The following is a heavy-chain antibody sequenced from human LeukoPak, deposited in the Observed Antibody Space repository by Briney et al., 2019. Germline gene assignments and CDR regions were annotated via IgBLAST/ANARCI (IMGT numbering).Heavy chain of an antibody. Sequence: PSETLSLTCTVSGGSISSYYWSWIRQPPGKGLEWIGYLYYSGSTNYNPSLSSRVTISVDTSKNQFSLKLSSVTAADTAVYYCAYGGRSQGLDYWGQGTLVTVSS. D-gene: IGHD3-10*01. CDR3: AYGGRSQGLDY. J-gene: IGHJ4*02. V-gene: IGHV4-59*01. CDR1: GGSISSYY. CDR2: LYYSGST.